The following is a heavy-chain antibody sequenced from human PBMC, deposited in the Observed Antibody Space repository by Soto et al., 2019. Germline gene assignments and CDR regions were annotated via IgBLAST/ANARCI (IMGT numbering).Heavy chain of an antibody. CDR2: IYYRGTT. V-gene: IGHV4-31*03. Sequence: QVQLQESGPGLVKPSQTLSLTCTVSGDSISSGGYYWTWIRQHPGKGLEWIGYIYYRGTTYYNPSLKSRVIISVDTSKNQFSLKLSSVTAADTAVYYCASFNDRLIAATIVYWGQGTLVTVSS. CDR3: ASFNDRLIAATIVY. CDR1: GDSISSGGYY. J-gene: IGHJ4*02. D-gene: IGHD6-13*01.